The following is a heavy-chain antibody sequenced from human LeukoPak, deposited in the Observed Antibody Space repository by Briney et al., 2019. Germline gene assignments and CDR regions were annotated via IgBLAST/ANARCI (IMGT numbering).Heavy chain of an antibody. V-gene: IGHV4-38-2*01. D-gene: IGHD6-13*01. CDR1: GYSISSGYY. CDR2: IYHSGST. J-gene: IGHJ5*02. CDR3: ARHSSSWYGINWFDP. Sequence: SETLSLTCAVSGYSISSGYYWGWIRQPPGKGLEWIGSIYHSGSTYYDPSLKSRVTISVDTSKNQFPLKLSSVTAADTAVYYCARHSSSWYGINWFDPWGQGTLVTVSS.